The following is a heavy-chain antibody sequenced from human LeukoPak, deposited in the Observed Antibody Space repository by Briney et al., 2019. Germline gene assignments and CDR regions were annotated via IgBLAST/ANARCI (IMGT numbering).Heavy chain of an antibody. V-gene: IGHV1-69*05. CDR1: GGTFSSYA. J-gene: IGHJ4*02. Sequence: GASVKVSCKASGGTFSSYAISWVRQAPGQGLEWMGGIIPIFGTANYAQKFQGRVTITTDESTSTAYMELSSLRSEDTAVYYCARAKWGSGIVVAPDYWGQGTLVTVSS. CDR2: IIPIFGTA. CDR3: ARAKWGSGIVVAPDY. D-gene: IGHD3-22*01.